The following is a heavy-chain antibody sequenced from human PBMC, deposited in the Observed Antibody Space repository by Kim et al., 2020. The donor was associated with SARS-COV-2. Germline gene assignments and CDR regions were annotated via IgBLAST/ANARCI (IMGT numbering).Heavy chain of an antibody. Sequence: YTSGHSNYNPPLQSRVTMSVDMSKNQFSRKLSAVTAADTAVYYCASALGHWGQGTLVTVSS. CDR2: YTSGHS. V-gene: IGHV4-4*07. D-gene: IGHD3-16*02. CDR3: ASALGH. J-gene: IGHJ4*02.